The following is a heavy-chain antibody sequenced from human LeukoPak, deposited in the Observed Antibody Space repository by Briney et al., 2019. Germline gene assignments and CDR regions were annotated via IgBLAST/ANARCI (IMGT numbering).Heavy chain of an antibody. CDR3: ARGPGMTTVDFLDY. D-gene: IGHD4-23*01. CDR1: RFTFSSYG. V-gene: IGHV3-33*01. CDR2: IWYDGSNK. J-gene: IGHJ4*02. Sequence: GGSLRLSCAASRFTFSSYGMHWVRQAPGKGLEWVAVIWYDGSNKYYADSVKGRFTISRDNSKNTLYLQMNSLRAEDTAVYYCARGPGMTTVDFLDYWGQGTLVTVSS.